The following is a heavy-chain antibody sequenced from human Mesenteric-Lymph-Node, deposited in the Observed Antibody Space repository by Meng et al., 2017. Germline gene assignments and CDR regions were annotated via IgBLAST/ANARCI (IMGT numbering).Heavy chain of an antibody. V-gene: IGHV3-23*01. J-gene: IGHJ2*01. CDR2: ISGNGAGT. CDR3: AKRVVVTASSHWYFDL. Sequence: EAQLLESGGGLVQPGGSLRLSCAASGFTFGSYAMSWVRQVPGKGLEWLSGISGNGAGTYYADSMKGRFTISRDNSMNTLYLEMNSLRAEDTAIYYCAKRVVVTASSHWYFDLWGRGTLVTVSS. D-gene: IGHD2-21*02. CDR1: GFTFGSYA.